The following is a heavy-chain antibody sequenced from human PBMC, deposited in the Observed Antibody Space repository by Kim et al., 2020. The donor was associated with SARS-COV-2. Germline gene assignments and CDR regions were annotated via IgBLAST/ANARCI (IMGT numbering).Heavy chain of an antibody. Sequence: SETLSLTCTVSGGSISSGGYYWSWIRQHPGKGLEWIGYIYYSGSTYYNPSLKSRVTISVDTSKNQFSLKLSSVTAADTAVYYCARAGRRRITIFGVVGAFDSWGQGTMVTVSS. J-gene: IGHJ3*02. CDR1: GGSISSGGYY. V-gene: IGHV4-31*03. CDR2: IYYSGST. D-gene: IGHD3-3*01. CDR3: ARAGRRRITIFGVVGAFDS.